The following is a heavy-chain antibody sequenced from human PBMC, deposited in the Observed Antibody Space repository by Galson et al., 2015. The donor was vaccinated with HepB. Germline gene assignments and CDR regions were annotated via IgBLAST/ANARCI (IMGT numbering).Heavy chain of an antibody. Sequence: SLRLSCAASGFTFSSYAMSWVRQAPGKGLEWVSAISGSGGSTYYADSVKGRFTISRDNSKNTLYLQMNSLRAEDTAVYYCAKGSGYDSSSWYGGPNWFDPWGQGTLVTVSS. V-gene: IGHV3-23*01. CDR1: GFTFSSYA. D-gene: IGHD6-13*01. CDR2: ISGSGGST. CDR3: AKGSGYDSSSWYGGPNWFDP. J-gene: IGHJ5*02.